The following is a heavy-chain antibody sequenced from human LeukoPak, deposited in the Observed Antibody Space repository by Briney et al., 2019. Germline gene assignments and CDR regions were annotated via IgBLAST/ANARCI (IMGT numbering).Heavy chain of an antibody. Sequence: KSSETLSLTCTVSGGSISSYYWSWIRQPPGKGLEWIGYIHYTGSTNYNPSLKGRVTISVDTSKNQFSLKLSSVTAADTAIYYCARGGYYGSGNDFRFDPWGQGTLVTVSS. CDR1: GGSISSYY. J-gene: IGHJ5*02. CDR3: ARGGYYGSGNDFRFDP. V-gene: IGHV4-59*01. CDR2: IHYTGST. D-gene: IGHD3-10*01.